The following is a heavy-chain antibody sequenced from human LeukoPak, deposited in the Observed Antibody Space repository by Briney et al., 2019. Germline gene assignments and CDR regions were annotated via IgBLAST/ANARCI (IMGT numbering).Heavy chain of an antibody. Sequence: PGGSLRLSCAASGFTFSDYYMSWIRQAPGKGLEWVSYISSSGSTIYYADSVKGRFTISRDNAKNSLYLQMNSLRAEDTPVYYCARVHGRHYYYYMDVWGKGTTVTVSS. CDR3: ARVHGRHYYYYMDV. CDR1: GFTFSDYY. CDR2: ISSSGSTI. V-gene: IGHV3-11*04. J-gene: IGHJ6*03.